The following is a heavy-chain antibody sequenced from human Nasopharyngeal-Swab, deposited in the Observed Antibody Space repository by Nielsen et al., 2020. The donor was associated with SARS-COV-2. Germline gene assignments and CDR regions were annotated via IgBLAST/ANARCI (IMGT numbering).Heavy chain of an antibody. CDR2: NPSKANSHTT. J-gene: IGHJ3*01. CDR1: GILLRELQ. V-gene: IGHV3-72*01. CDR3: ARGRDSFNL. Sequence: SLKILWASSGILLRELQNELGPPAPRKGPGGGCRNPSKANSHTTEYAASVKGRFIVSRDDSTNSLYLQMKSLETEDTAVYYCARGRDSFNLWGQGTMVTVSS.